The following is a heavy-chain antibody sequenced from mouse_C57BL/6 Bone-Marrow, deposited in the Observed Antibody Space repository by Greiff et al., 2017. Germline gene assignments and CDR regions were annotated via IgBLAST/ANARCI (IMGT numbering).Heavy chain of an antibody. CDR3: AKKADYYGSLYAMDY. V-gene: IGHV2-4*01. CDR2: IWSGGST. J-gene: IGHJ4*01. CDR1: GFSLTSYG. Sequence: VHLVESGPGLVQPSQSLSITCTVSGFSLTSYGVHWVRQPPGKGLEWLGVIWSGGSTDYNAAFISRLSISKDNSKSQVFFKMNSLQADDTAIYYCAKKADYYGSLYAMDYWGQGTSVTVSS. D-gene: IGHD1-1*01.